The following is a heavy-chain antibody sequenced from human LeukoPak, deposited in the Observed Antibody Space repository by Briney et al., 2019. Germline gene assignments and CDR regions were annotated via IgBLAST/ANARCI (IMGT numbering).Heavy chain of an antibody. D-gene: IGHD6-6*01. V-gene: IGHV4-34*01. Sequence: SETPSLTCAVYGGSFSGYYWSWIRQPPGKGLEWIGEINHSGSTNYNPSLKSRVTISVDTSKNQFSLKLSSVTAADTAVYYCARGSPLFYSSSARDMYYYYGMDVWGQGTTVTVSS. J-gene: IGHJ6*02. CDR3: ARGSPLFYSSSARDMYYYYGMDV. CDR1: GGSFSGYY. CDR2: INHSGST.